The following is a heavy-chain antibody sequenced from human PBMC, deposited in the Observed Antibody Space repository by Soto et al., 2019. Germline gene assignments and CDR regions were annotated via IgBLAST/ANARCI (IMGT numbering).Heavy chain of an antibody. CDR2: ISGSGGST. CDR1: GFTFSSYA. J-gene: IGHJ3*02. D-gene: IGHD3-10*01. CDR3: AKVPKLPRFGPPRAFDI. V-gene: IGHV3-23*01. Sequence: GGSLRLSCAASGFTFSSYAMSWVRQAPGKGLEWVSAISGSGGSTYYADSVKGRFTISRDNSKNTLYLKMNSLRAEDTAVYYCAKVPKLPRFGPPRAFDIWGQGTMVTVSS.